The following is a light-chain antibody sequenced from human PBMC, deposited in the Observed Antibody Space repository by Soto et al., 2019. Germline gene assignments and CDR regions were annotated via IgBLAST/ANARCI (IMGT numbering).Light chain of an antibody. CDR3: QQTYSTPRGA. CDR2: AAS. V-gene: IGKV1-39*01. CDR1: ESISNN. J-gene: IGKJ1*01. Sequence: DIQMTQSPSSLSASVGDRVTITCRASESISNNLNWYQQKPGKAPKLLIYAASTLQSGVPSRFSGGGSGTDFTLTIGSLQPEDFTTYYCQQTYSTPRGAFGQGTKVDIK.